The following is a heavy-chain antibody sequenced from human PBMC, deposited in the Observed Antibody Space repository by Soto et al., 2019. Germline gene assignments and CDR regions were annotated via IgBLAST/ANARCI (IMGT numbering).Heavy chain of an antibody. CDR1: GNSFITYW. CDR3: ARHTMMVVDATDYYYYGMDV. CDR2: IYPGDSDT. Sequence: PGESLKISCKGSGNSFITYWIGWVRQMPGKGLEWMGIIYPGDSDTRYSPSFQGQVTISADKSISTAYLQWSSLKASDTAMYYCARHTMMVVDATDYYYYGMDVWGQGTTVTVSS. D-gene: IGHD2-15*01. V-gene: IGHV5-51*01. J-gene: IGHJ6*02.